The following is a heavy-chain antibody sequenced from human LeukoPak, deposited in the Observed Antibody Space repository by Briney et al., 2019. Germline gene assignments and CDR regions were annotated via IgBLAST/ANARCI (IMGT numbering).Heavy chain of an antibody. CDR2: IMPLFGTA. Sequence: SVKVSCKTSGGTFNNSAISWVRQAPGQGLEWLGGIMPLFGTAGYAQKFQGRVTITKDETTRTVYLELTSLTSDDTAVYYCARDVHGDYGSGWFDPWGQGTLVSVSS. D-gene: IGHD4-17*01. CDR1: GGTFNNSA. J-gene: IGHJ5*02. V-gene: IGHV1-69*05. CDR3: ARDVHGDYGSGWFDP.